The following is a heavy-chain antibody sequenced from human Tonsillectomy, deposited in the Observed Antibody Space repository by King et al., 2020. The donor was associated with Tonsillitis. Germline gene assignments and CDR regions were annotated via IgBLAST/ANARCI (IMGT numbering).Heavy chain of an antibody. D-gene: IGHD3-10*01. CDR3: ASMWFGELLSIDY. CDR2: AFYSGST. V-gene: IGHV4-39*01. CDR1: GGSISSSNYY. Sequence: QLQESGPGLVKPSETLSLTCTVSGGSISSSNYYWGWIRQPPGKGLEWIGSAFYSGSTYYNPSLKSRVTISVDTSKNQFSLKLSSVTAADTAVYYCASMWFGELLSIDYWGQGTLVTVSS. J-gene: IGHJ4*02.